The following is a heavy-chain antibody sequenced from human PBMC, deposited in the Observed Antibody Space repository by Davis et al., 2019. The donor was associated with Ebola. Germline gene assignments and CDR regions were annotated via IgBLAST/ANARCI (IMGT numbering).Heavy chain of an antibody. CDR3: ARRDCDGGDPDDAFDM. CDR2: LSFDGGFQ. D-gene: IGHD2-21*02. CDR1: GFTFSKYA. J-gene: IGHJ3*02. Sequence: GESLKISCAASGFTFSKYAMHWVRQAPGKGLDWVAILSFDGGFQYYANSVKGRFTISRDNSRNTLYLQMNSLRAEDTAVYYCARRDCDGGDPDDAFDMWGQGTMVTVSS. V-gene: IGHV3-30-3*01.